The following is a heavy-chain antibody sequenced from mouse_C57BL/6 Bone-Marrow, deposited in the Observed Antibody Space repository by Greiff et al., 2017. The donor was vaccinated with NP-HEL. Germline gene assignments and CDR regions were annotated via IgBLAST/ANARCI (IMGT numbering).Heavy chain of an antibody. J-gene: IGHJ3*01. CDR1: GFTFSSYA. Sequence: EVQVVESGGGLVKPGGSLKLSCAASGFTFSSYAMSWVRQTPEKRLEWVATISDGGSYTYYPANVKGRFTISRDNAKNNLYLQMSHLKSEDTAMYYCARDEGTLFAYWGQGTLVTVSA. CDR3: ARDEGTLFAY. D-gene: IGHD2-14*01. V-gene: IGHV5-4*01. CDR2: ISDGGSYT.